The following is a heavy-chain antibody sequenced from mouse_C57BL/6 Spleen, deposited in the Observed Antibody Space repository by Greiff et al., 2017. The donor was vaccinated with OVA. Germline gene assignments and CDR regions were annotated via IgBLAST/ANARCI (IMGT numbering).Heavy chain of an antibody. CDR1: GYTFTSYW. CDR2: IDPSDSET. CDR3: ARLGTTVVAPSYFDY. V-gene: IGHV1-52*01. D-gene: IGHD1-1*01. J-gene: IGHJ2*01. Sequence: VQLQQSGAELVRPGSSVKLSCKASGYTFTSYWMHWVKQRPIQGLEWIGNIDPSDSETHYNQKFKDKATLTVDKSSSTAYMQLSSLTSEDSAVYYCARLGTTVVAPSYFDYWGQGTTLTVSS.